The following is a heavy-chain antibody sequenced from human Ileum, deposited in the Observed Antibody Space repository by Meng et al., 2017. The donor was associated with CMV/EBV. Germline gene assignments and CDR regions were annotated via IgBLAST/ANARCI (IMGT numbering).Heavy chain of an antibody. CDR1: GFTFSAYN. CDR2: ISSSGSTI. D-gene: IGHD2-2*01. V-gene: IGHV3-48*03. J-gene: IGHJ6*02. Sequence: GGSLRLSCAASGFTFSAYNMNWVRQAPGKGLEWVSYISSSGSTIYYADSVKGRFTISRDNAKNSLYLQMNSLRAEDTAVYYCARDHIVVVPAATLYYYYGMDVWGQGTTVTVSS. CDR3: ARDHIVVVPAATLYYYYGMDV.